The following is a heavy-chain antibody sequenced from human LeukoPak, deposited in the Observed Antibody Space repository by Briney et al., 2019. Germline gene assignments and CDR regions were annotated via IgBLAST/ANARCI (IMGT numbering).Heavy chain of an antibody. CDR2: ISSGSYI. CDR3: ARGSSGYDTFDI. D-gene: IGHD3-22*01. CDR1: GFXFSSYS. Sequence: GGSLRLSCAASGFXFSSYSFIWVRQAPGGGPEWVSFISSGSYIYYADSVKGRFTISRDNAENSLYLQRNRLRAEDTAVYYSARGSSGYDTFDIWGQGTMVTVSS. V-gene: IGHV3-21*01. J-gene: IGHJ3*02.